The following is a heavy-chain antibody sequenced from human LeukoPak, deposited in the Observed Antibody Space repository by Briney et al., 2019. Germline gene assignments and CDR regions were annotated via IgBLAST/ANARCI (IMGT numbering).Heavy chain of an antibody. J-gene: IGHJ4*02. CDR1: GFTFSNFA. D-gene: IGHD2-2*01. Sequence: PGRSLRLSCAASGFTFSNFAMHWVRQAPGKGLEWVAVISYDGSSKYYADSVKGRFTISRDNSKNTLYLQMNCLRADDTAVYSCSRYCTSTSCSEAYWGQGTLVTVSS. CDR2: ISYDGSSK. CDR3: SRYCTSTSCSEAY. V-gene: IGHV3-30-3*01.